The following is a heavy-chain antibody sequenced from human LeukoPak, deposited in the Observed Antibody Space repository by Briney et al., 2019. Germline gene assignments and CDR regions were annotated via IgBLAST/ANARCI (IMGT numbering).Heavy chain of an antibody. J-gene: IGHJ3*02. Sequence: SETLSLTCTVSGGSISSCCYYWGWIRQPPGKGLEWIGCIYCSGNTYYNPSLKSRVTIYVDTYKNQFSLKLSSVTAADTAVYYCARPLTDLDAFDIWGQGTMVTVSS. V-gene: IGHV4-39*01. D-gene: IGHD7-27*01. CDR1: GGSISSCCYY. CDR3: ARPLTDLDAFDI. CDR2: IYCSGNT.